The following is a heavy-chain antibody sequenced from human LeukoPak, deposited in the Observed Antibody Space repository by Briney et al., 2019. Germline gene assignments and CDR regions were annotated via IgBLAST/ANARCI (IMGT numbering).Heavy chain of an antibody. Sequence: SVNVSCKASGGTFSSYAISWVRQAPGQGLGWVGGIIPIFGTGNYSQTFQVRVTINADESTSTASMELSSLRSEDTVVYYCARDHCGGGDCYSVPEYFQHWGQGTLVTVSS. D-gene: IGHD2-21*01. J-gene: IGHJ1*01. CDR2: IIPIFGTG. CDR3: ARDHCGGGDCYSVPEYFQH. V-gene: IGHV1-69*13. CDR1: GGTFSSYA.